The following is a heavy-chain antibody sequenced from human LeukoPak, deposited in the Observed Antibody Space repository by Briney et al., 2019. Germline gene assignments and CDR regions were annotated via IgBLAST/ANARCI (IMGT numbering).Heavy chain of an antibody. D-gene: IGHD5-18*01. CDR2: INPNSGGT. CDR1: GYTFTSYG. CDR3: ARVVDTAMAFGY. V-gene: IGHV1-2*02. Sequence: ASVKVSCKASGYTFTSYGISWVRQAPGQGLEWMGWINPNSGGTNYAQKFQGRVTMTRDTSISTAYMELSRLRSDDTAVYYCARVVDTAMAFGYWGQGTLVTVSS. J-gene: IGHJ4*02.